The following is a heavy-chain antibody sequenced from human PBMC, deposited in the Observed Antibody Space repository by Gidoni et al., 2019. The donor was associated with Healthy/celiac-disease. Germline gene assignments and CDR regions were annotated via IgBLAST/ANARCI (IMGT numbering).Heavy chain of an antibody. CDR2: INSDVSIT. CDR1: GFTFSSYW. Sequence: EVQLVESGGGLVQPGGYLRLYCAASGFTFSSYWMHWVRQAPGKGLVWVSRINSDVSITSYADSVKGRFTISRDNAKNTLYLQMNSLRAEDTAVYYCARGAAGYYYDSGGYLNYWGQGTLVTVSS. V-gene: IGHV3-74*01. CDR3: ARGAAGYYYDSGGYLNY. J-gene: IGHJ4*02. D-gene: IGHD3-22*01.